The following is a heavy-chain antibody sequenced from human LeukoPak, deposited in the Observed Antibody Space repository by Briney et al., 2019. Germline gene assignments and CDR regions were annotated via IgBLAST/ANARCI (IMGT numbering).Heavy chain of an antibody. Sequence: PGGSLRLSCAASGFTVSSNYMSWVRQAPGKGLEWVSVIYSGGSTYYADSVKGRFTISRDNSKNTLYLQMNSLRAEDTAVYYCARSPRLVLDYYYGMDVRGQGTTVTVSS. CDR1: GFTVSSNY. V-gene: IGHV3-53*01. J-gene: IGHJ6*02. CDR2: IYSGGST. CDR3: ARSPRLVLDYYYGMDV. D-gene: IGHD6-19*01.